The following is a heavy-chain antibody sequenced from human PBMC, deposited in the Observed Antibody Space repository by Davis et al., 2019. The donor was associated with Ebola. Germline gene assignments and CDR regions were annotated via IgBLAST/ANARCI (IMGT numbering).Heavy chain of an antibody. CDR2: IFYGGST. Sequence: SETLSLTCTVSGGSISTYYWTCIRQLPGKGLEWNGHIFYGGSTSNNPSLKSRVTVSLDTPKNQFSLKLSSVTAADTAIYYCAKDTTNIWFDIWCQGTMVTVSS. J-gene: IGHJ3*02. CDR3: AKDTTNIWFDI. CDR1: GGSISTYY. D-gene: IGHD1-26*01. V-gene: IGHV4-59*01.